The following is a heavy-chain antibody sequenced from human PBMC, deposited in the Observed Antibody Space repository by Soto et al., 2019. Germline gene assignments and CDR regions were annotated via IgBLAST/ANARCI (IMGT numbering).Heavy chain of an antibody. CDR2: MNPNSGNT. Sequence: ASVKVSCKASGYTFTSYDINWVRQATGQGLEWMGWMNPNSGNTGFAQKFQGRVTMTRNTSISTVYMELSGPRSEDTAVYYCARGEVGYCSSTRCYVVDYWGQGTPVTVSS. D-gene: IGHD2-2*01. CDR1: GYTFTSYD. J-gene: IGHJ4*02. CDR3: ARGEVGYCSSTRCYVVDY. V-gene: IGHV1-8*01.